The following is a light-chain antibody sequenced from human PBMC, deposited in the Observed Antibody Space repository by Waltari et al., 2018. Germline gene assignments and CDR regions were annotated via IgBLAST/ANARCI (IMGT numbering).Light chain of an antibody. CDR1: SSNIGSSY. V-gene: IGLV1-47*01. J-gene: IGLJ3*02. CDR2: RSN. CDR3: AAWDDSLSVNWV. Sequence: QSVLTQPPSASGTPGQRVTISCSGSSSNIGSSYVYWYQQLPGTAPKLLIYRSNQRPSGVPDLFSGSNSGTSASLAISGLRSEDEADYYCAAWDDSLSVNWVFGGGTKLTVL.